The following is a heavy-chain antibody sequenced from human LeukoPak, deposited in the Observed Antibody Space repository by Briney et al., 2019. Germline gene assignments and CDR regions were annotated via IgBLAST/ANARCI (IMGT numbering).Heavy chain of an antibody. D-gene: IGHD3-10*01. Sequence: PGGSLRLFCAASGFAFSSYNMNWARQAPGRGLEWVSYISSGGSTIYYADSVKGRFTISRDNAKNSLYLQMNSLRAEDTAVYYCARDFRGLSWYFDYWGQGTLVTVSS. CDR3: ARDFRGLSWYFDY. CDR2: ISSGGSTI. V-gene: IGHV3-48*01. J-gene: IGHJ4*02. CDR1: GFAFSSYN.